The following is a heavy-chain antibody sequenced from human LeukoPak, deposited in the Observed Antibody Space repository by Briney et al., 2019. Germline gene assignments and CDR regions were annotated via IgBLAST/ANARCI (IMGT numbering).Heavy chain of an antibody. CDR3: ARGLPNYYGMDV. CDR2: ISYDGSNK. V-gene: IGHV3-30-3*01. Sequence: PGGSLRLSCVASGFTFSSYTMHWVRQAPGKGLEWVAVISYDGSNKYYADSVKGRFTISRDISKNTLYLQMNSLRTEDTAVYYCARGLPNYYGMDVWGQGTTVTVSS. J-gene: IGHJ6*02. CDR1: GFTFSSYT.